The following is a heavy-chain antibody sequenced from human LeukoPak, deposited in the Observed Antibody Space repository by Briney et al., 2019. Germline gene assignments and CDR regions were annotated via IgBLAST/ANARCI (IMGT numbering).Heavy chain of an antibody. V-gene: IGHV1-69*05. J-gene: IGHJ4*02. D-gene: IGHD6-13*01. CDR2: IIPIFGTA. CDR3: ARAAAAGTLPPFDY. CDR1: GGTFSSYA. Sequence: SVKVSCKASGGTFSSYAISWVRQAPGQGLEWMGGIIPIFGTANYAQKLQGRVTMTTDTSTSTAYMELRSLRSDDTAVYYCARAAAAGTLPPFDYWGQGTLVTVSS.